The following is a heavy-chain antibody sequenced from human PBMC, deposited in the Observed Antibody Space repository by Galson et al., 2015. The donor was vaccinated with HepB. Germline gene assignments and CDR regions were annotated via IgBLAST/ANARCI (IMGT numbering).Heavy chain of an antibody. Sequence: SVKVSCKASGYTFTSYGISWVRQAPGQELEWMGWISAYNGNTNYAQKLQGRVTMTTDTSTSTAYMELRSLRSDDTAVYYCARRHFDWLFTDAFDIWGQGTMVTVSS. D-gene: IGHD3-9*01. CDR1: GYTFTSYG. CDR3: ARRHFDWLFTDAFDI. J-gene: IGHJ3*02. CDR2: ISAYNGNT. V-gene: IGHV1-18*04.